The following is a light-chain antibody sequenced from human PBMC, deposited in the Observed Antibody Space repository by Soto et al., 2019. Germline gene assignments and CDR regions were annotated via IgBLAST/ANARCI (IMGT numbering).Light chain of an antibody. Sequence: EIVMTQSPATLSVSPGERATLSSRASQSVSSNLAWYQQKPGQAPRLLIYGASTRATGIPARFSGSGSGTEFTLTISSLQSEDFAVYYCQQYNNFPLTFGGGTKVEIK. CDR3: QQYNNFPLT. V-gene: IGKV3-15*01. J-gene: IGKJ4*01. CDR1: QSVSSN. CDR2: GAS.